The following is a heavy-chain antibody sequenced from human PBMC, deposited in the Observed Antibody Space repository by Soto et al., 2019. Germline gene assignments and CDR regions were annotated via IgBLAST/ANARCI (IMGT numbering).Heavy chain of an antibody. CDR1: GVSVSSGSYY. D-gene: IGHD3-22*01. J-gene: IGHJ6*02. V-gene: IGHV4-61*01. Sequence: SETLSLTCTVSGVSVSSGSYYWSWIRQPPGKGLEWIGYIYYSGSTNYNPSLKSRVTISVDTSKNQFSLKLSSVTASDTAVYYCARRLYYDSSGFEGGGMDVWGQGTTVT. CDR2: IYYSGST. CDR3: ARRLYYDSSGFEGGGMDV.